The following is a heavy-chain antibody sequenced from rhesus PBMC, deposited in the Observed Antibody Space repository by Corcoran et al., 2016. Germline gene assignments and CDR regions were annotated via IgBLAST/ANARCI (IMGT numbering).Heavy chain of an antibody. CDR1: GGSVSSNY. CDR3: ATLVGVPGSLDV. CDR2: ISGSGGGA. J-gene: IGHJ5-2*02. Sequence: QVQLQESGPGLVKPSETLSLTCAVSGGSVSSNYWSWIRQSPGKGLEGIGRISGSGGGADYNPSLKSRVTLSTETSKNQFSLRLTSVTAADTALYFCATLVGVPGSLDVWGRGVLVTVSS. D-gene: IGHD2-39*01. V-gene: IGHV4-173*01.